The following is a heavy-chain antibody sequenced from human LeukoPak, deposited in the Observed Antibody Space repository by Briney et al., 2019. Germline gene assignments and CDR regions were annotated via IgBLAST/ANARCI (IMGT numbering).Heavy chain of an antibody. D-gene: IGHD2/OR15-2a*01. CDR2: ISYDGSNK. V-gene: IGHV3-30*18. CDR1: GFTFSSYG. J-gene: IGHJ5*02. Sequence: GGSLRLSCAASGFTFSSYGMHWVRQAPGKALEWVAVISYDGSNKYSADSVKGRFTISRDNSKNTLYLQMNSLRAEDTAVYYCAKGISENWFDPWGQGTLVTVSS. CDR3: AKGISENWFDP.